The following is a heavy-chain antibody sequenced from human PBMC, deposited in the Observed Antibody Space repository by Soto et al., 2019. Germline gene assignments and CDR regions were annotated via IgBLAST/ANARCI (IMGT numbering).Heavy chain of an antibody. CDR1: GGSISSYY. V-gene: IGHV4-59*08. CDR2: IYYSGST. Sequence: SSETLSLTCTVSGGSISSYYWSWIRQPPGKGLEWIGYIYYSGSTNYNPSLKSRVTISVDTSKNQFSLKLSSVTAADTAVYYCARHVRYSSSPNWFDPWGQGTLVTVSS. J-gene: IGHJ5*02. CDR3: ARHVRYSSSPNWFDP. D-gene: IGHD6-13*01.